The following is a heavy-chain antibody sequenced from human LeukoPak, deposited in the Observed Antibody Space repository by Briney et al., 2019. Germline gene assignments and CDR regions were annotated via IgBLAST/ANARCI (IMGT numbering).Heavy chain of an antibody. CDR1: GFTFGDYA. Sequence: GGSLRLSCTASGFTFGDYAMSWVRQAPGKGLEWVGFIRSKAYGGTTEYAASVKGRFTISSDDSKSIAYLQMNSLKTEDTAVYYCTREGSSPEDYWGQGTLVTVSS. CDR3: TREGSSPEDY. CDR2: IRSKAYGGTT. J-gene: IGHJ4*02. D-gene: IGHD6-6*01. V-gene: IGHV3-49*04.